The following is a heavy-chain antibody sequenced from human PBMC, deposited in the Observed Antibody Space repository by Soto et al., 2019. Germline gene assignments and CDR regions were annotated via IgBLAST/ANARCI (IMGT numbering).Heavy chain of an antibody. V-gene: IGHV1-3*01. Sequence: QAQLVQSGAEVKEPGAPVKVSCKASGYIFTDYAMHWVRQAPGQRLEWMGWINVGNGNTKYSQKFQGRVTITRDTSASTAYMELSSLRSEDTAVYYCARDDSSGYLRLDYWGQGTLVTVSS. CDR2: INVGNGNT. CDR1: GYIFTDYA. D-gene: IGHD3-22*01. J-gene: IGHJ4*02. CDR3: ARDDSSGYLRLDY.